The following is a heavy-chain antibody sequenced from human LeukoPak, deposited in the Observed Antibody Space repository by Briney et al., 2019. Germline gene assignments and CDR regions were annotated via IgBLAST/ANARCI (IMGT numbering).Heavy chain of an antibody. CDR1: GGSISSYY. J-gene: IGHJ5*02. D-gene: IGHD3-3*01. CDR3: ARLGITNTIRGDWFDP. V-gene: IGHV4-59*08. Sequence: SETLSLTCTVSGGSISSYYWSWIRQPPGKGLEWIGYIYYSGSTNYNPSLKSRVTISVDTSKNQFSLKLSSVTAADTAVYYCARLGITNTIRGDWFDPWGQVTLVTVSS. CDR2: IYYSGST.